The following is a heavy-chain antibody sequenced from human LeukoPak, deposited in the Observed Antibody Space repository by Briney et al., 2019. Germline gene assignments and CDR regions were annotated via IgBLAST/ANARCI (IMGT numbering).Heavy chain of an antibody. V-gene: IGHV3-53*01. CDR3: ARTHGNS. D-gene: IGHD2-8*01. CDR2: IYSGGST. J-gene: IGHJ4*02. Sequence: GGSLRLSRAASGFTFSGYWINWVRQAPGEGLEWVSVIYSGGSTYYADSVKGRFTISRDNSKNTLYLQMNSLRAEDTAVYYCARTHGNSWGQGTLVTVSS. CDR1: GFTFSGYW.